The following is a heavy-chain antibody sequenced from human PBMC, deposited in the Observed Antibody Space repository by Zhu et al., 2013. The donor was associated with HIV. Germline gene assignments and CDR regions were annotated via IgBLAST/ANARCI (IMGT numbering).Heavy chain of an antibody. V-gene: IGHV1-69*01. CDR2: IIPIFGTA. CDR3: ARDYYDSSGYYTPPRAGWFDP. CDR1: GGTFSSYA. D-gene: IGHD3-22*01. J-gene: IGHJ5*02. Sequence: VQLVQSGAEVKKPGSSVKVSCKASGGTFSSYAISWVRQAPGQGLEWMGGIIPIFGTANYAQKFQGRVTITADESTSTAYMELSSLRSEDTAVYYCARDYYDSSGYYTPPRAGWFDPWGQGTLVTVSS.